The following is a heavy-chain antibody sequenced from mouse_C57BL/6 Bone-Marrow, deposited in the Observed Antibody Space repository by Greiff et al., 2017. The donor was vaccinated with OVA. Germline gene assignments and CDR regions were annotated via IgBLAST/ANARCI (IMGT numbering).Heavy chain of an antibody. D-gene: IGHD1-1*01. CDR3: AREVVYYYGSSSWFAY. J-gene: IGHJ3*01. Sequence: QVQLQQPGAELVKPGASVKLSCKASGYTFTSYWMQWVKQRPGQGLEWIGEIDPSDSYTNYNQKFKGKATLTVDTSSSTAYMQLSSLTSEDSAVYYCAREVVYYYGSSSWFAYWGQGTLVTVSA. V-gene: IGHV1-50*01. CDR2: IDPSDSYT. CDR1: GYTFTSYW.